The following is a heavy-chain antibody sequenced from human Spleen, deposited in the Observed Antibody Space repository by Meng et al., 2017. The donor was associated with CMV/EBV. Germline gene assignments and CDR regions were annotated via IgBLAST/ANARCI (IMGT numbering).Heavy chain of an antibody. CDR3: AMDRPYRRSIRGAHYGMDV. D-gene: IGHD6-6*01. J-gene: IGHJ6*02. V-gene: IGHV4-61*08. Sequence: SETLSLTCTVSGGSVSSGAYYWSWIRQPPEKGLEWIGYVYYTGNTHYNPSLKSRVTISVDTSKNQFSLRLSSVTAADTAVYYCAMDRPYRRSIRGAHYGMDVWGQGTTVTVSS. CDR2: VYYTGNT. CDR1: GGSVSSGAYY.